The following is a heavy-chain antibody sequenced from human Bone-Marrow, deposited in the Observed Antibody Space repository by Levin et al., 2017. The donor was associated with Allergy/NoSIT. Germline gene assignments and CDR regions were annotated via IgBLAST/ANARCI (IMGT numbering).Heavy chain of an antibody. CDR2: IYASGVT. Sequence: GGSLRLSCVGSAFTVSNNYMAWVRQAPGMGLEWVSAIYASGVTYYADSVKGRFTISRDNSKNTLYLQMSSLRSEDTAVYFCARMSGPYYFDNWGQGTLVTVSS. CDR1: AFTVSNNY. J-gene: IGHJ4*02. D-gene: IGHD6-25*01. CDR3: ARMSGPYYFDN. V-gene: IGHV3-53*01.